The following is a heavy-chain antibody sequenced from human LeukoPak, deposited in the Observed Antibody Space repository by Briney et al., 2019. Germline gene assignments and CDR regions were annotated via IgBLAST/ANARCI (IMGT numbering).Heavy chain of an antibody. CDR2: ISFDGTNK. Sequence: GGTLRLSCAASGFTFRTYGMHCVRQAPGKGLEWVAVISFDGTNKYYADSVKGRFTISRDNSKNTLYLQMNSLTTEDTAVYYCSKDSQVAVAVAWGQGTLVTVSS. J-gene: IGHJ5*02. CDR3: SKDSQVAVAVA. V-gene: IGHV3-30*18. CDR1: GFTFRTYG. D-gene: IGHD6-19*01.